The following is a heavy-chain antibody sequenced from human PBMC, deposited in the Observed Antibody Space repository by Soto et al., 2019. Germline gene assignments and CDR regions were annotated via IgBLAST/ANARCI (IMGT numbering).Heavy chain of an antibody. CDR3: ARDIFGVVISHAGLIDY. CDR1: GYTFTSYG. J-gene: IGHJ4*02. V-gene: IGHV1-18*01. D-gene: IGHD3-3*02. Sequence: ASVKVSCKASGYTFTSYGISWVRQAPGQGLEWMGRISAYNGNTNYAQKLQGRVTMTTDTSTSTAYMELRSLRSDDTAVYYCARDIFGVVISHAGLIDYWGQGTLVTVSS. CDR2: ISAYNGNT.